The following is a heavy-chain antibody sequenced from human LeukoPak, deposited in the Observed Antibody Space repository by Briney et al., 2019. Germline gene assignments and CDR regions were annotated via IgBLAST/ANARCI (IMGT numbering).Heavy chain of an antibody. V-gene: IGHV4-59*01. CDR1: GGSISSYY. Sequence: SETLSLTCTVSGGSISSYYWSWIRQPPGKGLEWIGYIYYSGSTNYNPSLKSRISISVDTSKNQFSLKLSSVTAADTAVYYCARVTGYVIEDYFDYWGQGTLVTVSS. J-gene: IGHJ4*02. D-gene: IGHD3-22*01. CDR3: ARVTGYVIEDYFDY. CDR2: IYYSGST.